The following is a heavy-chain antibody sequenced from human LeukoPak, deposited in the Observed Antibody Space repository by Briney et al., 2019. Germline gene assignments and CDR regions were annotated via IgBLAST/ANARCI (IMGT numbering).Heavy chain of an antibody. CDR2: ISSSGNAI. J-gene: IGHJ6*02. Sequence: GGSLRLSCAASGFTFSDYYMSWIRLAPGKGLEWVSYISSSGNAIYSADSVKGRFTISRDDAKNSLFLQMNSLRAEDTAVYYCARMVSDGVDVWGQGTTVTVSS. D-gene: IGHD2-8*01. CDR1: GFTFSDYY. V-gene: IGHV3-11*01. CDR3: ARMVSDGVDV.